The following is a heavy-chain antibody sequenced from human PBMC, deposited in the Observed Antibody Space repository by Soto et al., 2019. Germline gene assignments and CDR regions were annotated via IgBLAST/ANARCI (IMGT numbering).Heavy chain of an antibody. V-gene: IGHV2-70*04. CDR2: IDWDDDK. CDR3: AGIGDTFFDY. D-gene: IGHD2-21*01. CDR1: GFSLSTRGVR. J-gene: IGHJ4*02. Sequence: SGPTLVNPTQTLTLTCTFSGFSLSTRGVRVSWIRQPPGKALEWLARIDWDDDKFYSTSLKTRLTISKDTSKNQVVLTMTNMDPVDTATYYCAGIGDTFFDYWGQGTRVTVSS.